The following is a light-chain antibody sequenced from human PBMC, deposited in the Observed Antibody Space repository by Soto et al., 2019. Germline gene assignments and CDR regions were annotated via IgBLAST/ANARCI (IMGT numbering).Light chain of an antibody. V-gene: IGKV1-27*01. CDR2: AAS. CDR3: QKYSSVPV. Sequence: DIQMPQSPTSLSASVGDRVTLTCRASQDIRNFVAWYQQKPGKAPKLLIYAASTLQSGVPSRFSGSGSGTDFTLTINSLQPEDVASYSCQKYSSVPVFGPGTKVEIK. CDR1: QDIRNF. J-gene: IGKJ3*01.